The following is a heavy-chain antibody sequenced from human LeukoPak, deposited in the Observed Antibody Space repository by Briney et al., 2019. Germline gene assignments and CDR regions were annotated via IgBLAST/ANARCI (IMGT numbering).Heavy chain of an antibody. CDR1: AYSFTSYW. J-gene: IGHJ4*02. V-gene: IGHV5-51*01. Sequence: GESLKISCKGSAYSFTSYWIGWVRQMSGKGLEWMGSIYPGDSDTRYSPSFQGQVTISADWSISTAYLQWSSLKASDTAMYYCARLDSGSYYYWGQGTLVTVSS. CDR3: ARLDSGSYYY. D-gene: IGHD1-26*01. CDR2: IYPGDSDT.